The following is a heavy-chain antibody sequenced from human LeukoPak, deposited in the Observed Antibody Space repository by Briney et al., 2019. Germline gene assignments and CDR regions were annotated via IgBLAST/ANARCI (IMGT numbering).Heavy chain of an antibody. D-gene: IGHD1-26*01. CDR1: GYTLTELS. CDR3: ARERYSGSYRDHPHYDAFDI. CDR2: INPSGGST. Sequence: ASVKVSCKVSGYTLTELSMHWVRQAPGQGLEWMGIINPSGGSTSYAQKFQGRVTMTRDTSTSTVYMELSSLRSEDTAVYYCARERYSGSYRDHPHYDAFDIWGQGTMVTVSS. V-gene: IGHV1-46*01. J-gene: IGHJ3*02.